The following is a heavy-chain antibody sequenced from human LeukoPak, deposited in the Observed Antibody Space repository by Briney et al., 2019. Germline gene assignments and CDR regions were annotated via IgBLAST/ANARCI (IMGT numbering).Heavy chain of an antibody. J-gene: IGHJ4*02. V-gene: IGHV1-69*05. CDR2: IIPIFGTA. D-gene: IGHD4-17*01. CDR1: GGTFSSYA. CDR3: ARNYGDYVYYFDY. Sequence: GASVKVSYKASGGTFSSYAISWVRQAPGQGLEWMGGIIPIFGTANYAQKFQGRVTITTDESTSTAYMELSSLRSEDTAVYYCARNYGDYVYYFDYWGQGTLVTVSS.